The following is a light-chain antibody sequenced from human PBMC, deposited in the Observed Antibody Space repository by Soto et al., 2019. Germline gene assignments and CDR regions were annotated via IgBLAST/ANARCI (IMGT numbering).Light chain of an antibody. CDR2: EVT. CDR1: SSDVGGYDY. V-gene: IGLV2-14*01. Sequence: QSALTQPASVSGSPGQSIAISCTGTSSDVGGYDYVSWYQQHPDKAPKLMIYEVTTRPSGVSNRFSGSKSGNTASLTISGLHPEDEADYCCSSHTSGSTRVFGSGTKLTVL. CDR3: SSHTSGSTRV. J-gene: IGLJ1*01.